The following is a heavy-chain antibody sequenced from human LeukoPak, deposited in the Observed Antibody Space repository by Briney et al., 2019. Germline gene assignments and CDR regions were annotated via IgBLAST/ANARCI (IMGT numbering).Heavy chain of an antibody. D-gene: IGHD5-24*01. CDR2: IIPILGIA. Sequence: SVKVSCKASGGTFSSYTISWVRQAPGQGLEWMGRIIPILGIANYAQKFQGRVTITTDKSTSKAYMELSSLRSEDTAVYYCARGGRDGYNPAVDYWGQGTLVTVSS. J-gene: IGHJ4*02. CDR3: ARGGRDGYNPAVDY. V-gene: IGHV1-69*02. CDR1: GGTFSSYT.